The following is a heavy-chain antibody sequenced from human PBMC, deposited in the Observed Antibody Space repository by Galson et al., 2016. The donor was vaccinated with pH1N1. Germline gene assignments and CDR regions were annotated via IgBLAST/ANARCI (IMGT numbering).Heavy chain of an antibody. V-gene: IGHV1-46*01. J-gene: IGHJ4*02. CDR2: INPSGGET. Sequence: SGYTFPNYFMHRVRQAPGQGLAWMAVINPSGGETTYAQQFQGRVTMTRDRPTNTVYMELSSLRSGDTAVYYCARKICTSNCCVFDYWGQGTLVSVTS. CDR1: GYTFPNYF. CDR3: ARKICTSNCCVFDY. D-gene: IGHD2-8*01.